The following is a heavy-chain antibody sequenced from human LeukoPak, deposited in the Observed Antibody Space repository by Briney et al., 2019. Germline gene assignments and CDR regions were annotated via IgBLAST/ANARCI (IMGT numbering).Heavy chain of an antibody. CDR1: GGSFSGYY. V-gene: IGHV4-34*01. CDR3: ARSPGGVVVPAAIPARYMDV. CDR2: INHSGST. Sequence: SETLSLTCAVYGGSFSGYYWSWIRQPLGKGLEWIGEINHSGSTNYNPSLKSRVTISVDTSKNQFSLKLSSVTAADTAVYYCARSPGGVVVPAAIPARYMDVWGKGTTVTISS. J-gene: IGHJ6*03. D-gene: IGHD2-2*01.